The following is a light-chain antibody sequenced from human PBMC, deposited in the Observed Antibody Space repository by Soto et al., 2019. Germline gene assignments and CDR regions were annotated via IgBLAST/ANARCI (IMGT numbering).Light chain of an antibody. CDR2: GAS. J-gene: IGKJ2*01. CDR3: QQYGSSPPYT. CDR1: QSVSSSY. Sequence: EIVLTQSPGTLSLSPGDRATLSCRASQSVSSSYLAWYQQKPGQAPRLLIYGASSRATGIPERFSGSGSGTDFTLTISRLEPEDFAVYYCQQYGSSPPYTFGQGTKLEIK. V-gene: IGKV3-20*01.